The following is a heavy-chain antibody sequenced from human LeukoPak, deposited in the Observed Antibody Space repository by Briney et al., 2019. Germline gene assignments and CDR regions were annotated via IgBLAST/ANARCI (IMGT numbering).Heavy chain of an antibody. CDR1: GFNFSTSW. J-gene: IGHJ2*01. CDR3: TRASAGLSYLDL. V-gene: IGHV3-74*01. Sequence: GGSLRLSCAASGFNFSTSWMNWVRQAPGKGLVCVSRINTDGSSRSYADSVKGRFTISRDNAKNTLYLQMNSLRAEDTAIYYCTRASAGLSYLDLWGRGTLVTVSS. CDR2: INTDGSSR. D-gene: IGHD3/OR15-3a*01.